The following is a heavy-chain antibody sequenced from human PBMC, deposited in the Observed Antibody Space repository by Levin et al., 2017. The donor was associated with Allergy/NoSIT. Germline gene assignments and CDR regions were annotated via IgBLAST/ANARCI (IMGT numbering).Heavy chain of an antibody. V-gene: IGHV4-39*07. J-gene: IGHJ4*02. CDR3: ARTHNGGYDY. D-gene: IGHD1-26*01. CDR1: GGSINSGTYY. CDR2: IYYSGRS. Sequence: ESLKISCTVSGGSINSGTYYWAWLRQPPGKGLEWIATIYYSGRSYYSPSLKSRVTISVDTSKNKFSLTLNSLTAADTAVYYCARTHNGGYDYWGQGTLVTVSS.